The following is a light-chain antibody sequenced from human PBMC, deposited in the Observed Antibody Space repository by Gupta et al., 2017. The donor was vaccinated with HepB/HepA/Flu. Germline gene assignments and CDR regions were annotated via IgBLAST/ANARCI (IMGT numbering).Light chain of an antibody. CDR3: HQYNSYSLT. V-gene: IGKV1-5*03. Sequence: DIQMTQSPSPLSASAGDRVTITCRASESISDWLAWYQHKPGKAPKLLIYRASTLESGVPSRFSGSGSGTEFTLTISSLQPDDYATYYCHQYNSYSLTFGGGTKVEMK. CDR1: ESISDW. CDR2: RAS. J-gene: IGKJ4*01.